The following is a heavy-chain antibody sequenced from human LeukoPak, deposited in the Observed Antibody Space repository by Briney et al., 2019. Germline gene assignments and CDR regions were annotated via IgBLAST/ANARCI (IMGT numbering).Heavy chain of an antibody. Sequence: GRSLRLSCAASGFTFSSYSMNWVRQAPGKGLEWVSSISSSSSYINYADSVKGRFTISRDNAKNSLYLQMNSLRAEDTAVYYCASITMVRGVNKGFDPWGQGTLVTVSS. J-gene: IGHJ5*02. CDR2: ISSSSSYI. D-gene: IGHD3-10*01. CDR3: ASITMVRGVNKGFDP. V-gene: IGHV3-21*01. CDR1: GFTFSSYS.